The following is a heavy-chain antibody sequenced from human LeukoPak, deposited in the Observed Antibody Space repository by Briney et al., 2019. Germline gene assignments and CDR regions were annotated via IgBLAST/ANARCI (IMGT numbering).Heavy chain of an antibody. Sequence: GASVKVSCKASGYTFTKYGVSWVRQAPGQGLEWMGWISAYNGNTNYAQKLQGRVTMTTDTSTSTAYMELRSLRSDDTAVYYCARRGRGYCSSTSCYEGDAFDIWGQGTMVTVSS. CDR2: ISAYNGNT. V-gene: IGHV1-18*01. J-gene: IGHJ3*02. CDR1: GYTFTKYG. D-gene: IGHD2-2*01. CDR3: ARRGRGYCSSTSCYEGDAFDI.